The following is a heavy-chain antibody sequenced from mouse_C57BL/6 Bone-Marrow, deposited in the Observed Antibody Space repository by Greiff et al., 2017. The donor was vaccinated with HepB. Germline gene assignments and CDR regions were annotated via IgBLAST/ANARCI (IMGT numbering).Heavy chain of an antibody. D-gene: IGHD2-14*01. CDR1: GFTFSTSG. J-gene: IGHJ2*01. V-gene: IGHV5-6*01. Sequence: EVKLVESGGDLVKPGGSLKLSCAASGFTFSTSGMSWVRQTPDKRLEWVATINTGGTYTYYANSVRGRFTISRDTAKNTLFLLMSSLQSEDSAIYYCARDRFDYYFDYWGQGTTLTVSS. CDR3: ARDRFDYYFDY. CDR2: INTGGTYT.